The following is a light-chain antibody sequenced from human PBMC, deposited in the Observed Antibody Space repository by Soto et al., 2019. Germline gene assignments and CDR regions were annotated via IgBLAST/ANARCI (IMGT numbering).Light chain of an antibody. V-gene: IGKV4-1*01. CDR1: QSLLSSSDNRNY. Sequence: DVVMTQSPDSLALSLGERATINCKSSQSLLSSSDNRNYLAWFQQKVRQPPKLLIRWASTRESGVPDRFSASGSATDFTLTINSLHAEDVAVYYCQTYYRVPLTFGGGTKVELK. CDR3: QTYYRVPLT. CDR2: WAS. J-gene: IGKJ4*01.